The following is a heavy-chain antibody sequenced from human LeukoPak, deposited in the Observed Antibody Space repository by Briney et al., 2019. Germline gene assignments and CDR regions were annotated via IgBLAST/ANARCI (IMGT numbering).Heavy chain of an antibody. CDR3: ARASWISPADAVC. V-gene: IGHV3-23*01. D-gene: IGHD2-2*03. CDR2: MKGGGET. J-gene: IGHJ4*02. Sequence: GGSLRLFCAASGFSFTHYAMRWLRQARARGPEWLSSMKGGGETFYADSVKGRFTLSRDDSRDTVFLQLNNLRVEDTAIYYCARASWISPADAVCWGQGTQVTVSS. CDR1: GFSFTHYA.